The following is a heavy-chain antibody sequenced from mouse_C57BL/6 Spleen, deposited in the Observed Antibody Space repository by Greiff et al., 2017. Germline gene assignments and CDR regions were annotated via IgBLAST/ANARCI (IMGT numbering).Heavy chain of an antibody. D-gene: IGHD2-3*01. J-gene: IGHJ2*01. CDR2: ISYDGSN. CDR1: GYSITSGYY. V-gene: IGHV3-6*01. Sequence: VQLQQSGPGLVKPSQSLSLTCSVTGYSITSGYYWNWIRQFPGNKLEWMGYISYDGSNNYNPSLKNRISITRDTSKNQFFLKLNSVTTEDTATYYCAREWLLRYYFDYWGQGTTLTVSS. CDR3: AREWLLRYYFDY.